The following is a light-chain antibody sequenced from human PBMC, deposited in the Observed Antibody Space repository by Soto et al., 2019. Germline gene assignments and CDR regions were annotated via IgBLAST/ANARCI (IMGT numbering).Light chain of an antibody. J-gene: IGKJ1*01. CDR1: QSVSSN. Sequence: EIVMTQSPATLSVSPGERATLSCRASQSVSSNLAWYQQKPGQAPRLLIYGASTRATGIPARFSGSGSGTKFTLFISSLQSEDFAVYYCQQYNNWPQTFGQGTKV. CDR3: QQYNNWPQT. V-gene: IGKV3-15*01. CDR2: GAS.